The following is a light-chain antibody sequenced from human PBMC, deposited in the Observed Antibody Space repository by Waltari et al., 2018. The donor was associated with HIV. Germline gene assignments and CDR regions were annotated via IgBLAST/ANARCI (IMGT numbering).Light chain of an antibody. CDR1: SSDVGGYNY. V-gene: IGLV2-8*01. CDR2: EVS. J-gene: IGLJ2*01. Sequence: QSALTQPPSASGSPGQSVTISCTGTSSDVGGYNYVSWYQQHPGKAPKLMIYEVSKRPSGVPDRFSGSKSGNTASLTVSGLQAEDEADYYCSSYAGSNKIYVVFGGGTKLTVL. CDR3: SSYAGSNKIYVV.